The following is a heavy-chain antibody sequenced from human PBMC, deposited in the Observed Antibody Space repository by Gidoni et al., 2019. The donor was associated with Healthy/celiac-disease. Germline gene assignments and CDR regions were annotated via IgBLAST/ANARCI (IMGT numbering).Heavy chain of an antibody. Sequence: EVQLVESGGGLVKPGGSLRLSCVASGFPFSSYSMNWVRQAPGTGLEWVSSISSSSSYIYYADSVKSRFTISRDNAKNALYLQMNSLRAEDTAVYYCARDNFPRYYYYMDVWGKGTTVTVSS. V-gene: IGHV3-21*01. CDR2: ISSSSSYI. J-gene: IGHJ6*03. CDR1: GFPFSSYS. CDR3: ARDNFPRYYYYMDV.